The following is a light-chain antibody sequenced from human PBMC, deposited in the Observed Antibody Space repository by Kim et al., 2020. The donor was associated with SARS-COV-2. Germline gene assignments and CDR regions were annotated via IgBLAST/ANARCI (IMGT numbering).Light chain of an antibody. J-gene: IGLJ2*01. CDR1: YNGDKN. Sequence: ALRQTAHITCGGKYNGDKNVHWVQQKTGQAPVLAMYRDSIRPSGIPERFSGSNSGNTATLTISRAQAGDEADYYCQVWESNTVVFGGGTQLTVL. V-gene: IGLV3-9*01. CDR2: RDS. CDR3: QVWESNTVV.